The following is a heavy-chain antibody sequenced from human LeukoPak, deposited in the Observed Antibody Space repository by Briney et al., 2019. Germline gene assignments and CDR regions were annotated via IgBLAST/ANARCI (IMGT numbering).Heavy chain of an antibody. Sequence: GGSLRLSCAASGFTFIDYSMSWIRQAPGKGLEWVSYISPTSDYTSYADSVKGRFTIFRDNAKNSLFLQMNSLRVEDTAIYFCARDATPPGLIFDSWGQGTLVTVSS. CDR2: ISPTSDYT. D-gene: IGHD1-14*01. CDR1: GFTFIDYS. CDR3: ARDATPPGLIFDS. J-gene: IGHJ4*02. V-gene: IGHV3-11*05.